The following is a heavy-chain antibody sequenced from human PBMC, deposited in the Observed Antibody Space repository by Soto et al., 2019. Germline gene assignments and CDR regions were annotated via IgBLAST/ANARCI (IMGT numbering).Heavy chain of an antibody. CDR2: ISGSGGST. CDR3: AKDAPDVVVVVAATLWAFDI. J-gene: IGHJ3*02. V-gene: IGHV3-23*01. D-gene: IGHD2-15*01. Sequence: GGSLRLSCAASGFTFSSYAMSWVRQAPGKGLEWVSAISGSGGSTYYADSVKGRFTISRDNSKNTLYLQMNSLRAEDTAVYYCAKDAPDVVVVVAATLWAFDIWGQGTMVTVSS. CDR1: GFTFSSYA.